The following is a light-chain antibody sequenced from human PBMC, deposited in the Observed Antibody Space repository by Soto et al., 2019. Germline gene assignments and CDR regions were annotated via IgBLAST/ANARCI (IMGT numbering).Light chain of an antibody. CDR2: GNI. V-gene: IGLV1-40*01. Sequence: QSVLTQPPSVSGAPGQRVTISCTGSSSNIGAGYDVHWYRHLPGSAPKLLIYGNINRPSGVPDRFSGSKSGTSASLAITGLQAEDEADYYCQSYDSSLSVVFGGGTNLTVL. CDR3: QSYDSSLSVV. CDR1: SSNIGAGYD. J-gene: IGLJ2*01.